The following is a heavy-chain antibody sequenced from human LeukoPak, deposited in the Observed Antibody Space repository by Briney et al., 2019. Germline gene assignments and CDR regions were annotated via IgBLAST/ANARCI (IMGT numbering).Heavy chain of an antibody. CDR3: ARDSSGWYY. Sequence: PGGSLRLSCAAAAFTFSSYEMNWVRQAPGKGLEWVSYISSSGSTIYYADSVKGRFTISRDNAKNSLYLQMNSLRAEDTAVYYCARDSSGWYYWGQGTLVTVSS. CDR2: ISSSGSTI. J-gene: IGHJ4*02. D-gene: IGHD6-19*01. CDR1: AFTFSSYE. V-gene: IGHV3-48*03.